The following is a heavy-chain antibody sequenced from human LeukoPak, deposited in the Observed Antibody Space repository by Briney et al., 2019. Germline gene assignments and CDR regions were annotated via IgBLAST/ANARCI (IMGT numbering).Heavy chain of an antibody. CDR3: ATGVILWFGELLNSDYYFDY. CDR1: GYTLTELS. Sequence: GASVKVSCKVSGYTLTELSMHWVRQAPGKGLEWMGGFDSEDGETIYAQKFQGRVTMTEDTSTDTAYMELSSLRSEDTAVYYCATGVILWFGELLNSDYYFDYWGQGTLVTVSS. J-gene: IGHJ4*02. V-gene: IGHV1-24*01. CDR2: FDSEDGET. D-gene: IGHD3-10*01.